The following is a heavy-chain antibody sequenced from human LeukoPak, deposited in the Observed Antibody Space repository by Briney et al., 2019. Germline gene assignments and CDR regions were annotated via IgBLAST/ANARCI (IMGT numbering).Heavy chain of an antibody. Sequence: PSETLSLTCTVSGGSISSYYWSWIRQPPGKGLEWIGYIYYSGSTNYNPSLKSRVTISVDTSKNQFSLKLSSVTAADTAVYYCARDSWGTADTNYYYYYMDVWGKGTTVTVSS. D-gene: IGHD6-13*01. J-gene: IGHJ6*03. V-gene: IGHV4-59*01. CDR1: GGSISSYY. CDR2: IYYSGST. CDR3: ARDSWGTADTNYYYYYMDV.